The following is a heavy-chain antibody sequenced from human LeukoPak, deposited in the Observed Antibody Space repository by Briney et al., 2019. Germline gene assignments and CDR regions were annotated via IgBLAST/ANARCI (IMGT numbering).Heavy chain of an antibody. CDR3: AITFGSEHNWFDP. CDR1: GGSFSGYY. CDR2: INHSGST. D-gene: IGHD3-10*01. J-gene: IGHJ5*02. Sequence: KPSETLSLTCAVYGGSFSGYYWSWIRQPPGKGLEWIGEINHSGSTNYNPSLKSRVTISVDTSNNHLSLNLTSVTAADTAVYYCAITFGSEHNWFDPWGQGTLVTVSS. V-gene: IGHV4-34*01.